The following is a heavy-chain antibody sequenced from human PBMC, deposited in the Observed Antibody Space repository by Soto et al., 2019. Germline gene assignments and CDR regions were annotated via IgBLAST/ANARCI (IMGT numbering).Heavy chain of an antibody. CDR3: ARARGGFYGLNY. CDR1: GGSVIGCY. D-gene: IGHD4-17*01. J-gene: IGHJ4*02. CDR2: INHSGST. Sequence: PSETRSLTCSFSGGSVIGCYWSWIRQPPGNGLEWIVEINHSGSTNYNPSLKSRVTMSVDTSKNQFSLKLSSVTAADTAVYYCARARGGFYGLNYWGQGTLVPVSS. V-gene: IGHV4-34*01.